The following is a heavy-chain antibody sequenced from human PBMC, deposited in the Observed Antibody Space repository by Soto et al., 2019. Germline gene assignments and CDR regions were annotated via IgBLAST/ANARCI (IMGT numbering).Heavy chain of an antibody. Sequence: EVQLLESGGDLVRPGESLRLSCAASGFNFNKYAMSWVRQAPGEGLEWFSGISCCGGTASYADSVKGRFTIARDDSKNTLFLHVNSLRVEDTAEYYCAKADGEQWLLPLLENWGRGTLVTVS. CDR1: GFNFNKYA. CDR2: ISCCGGTA. J-gene: IGHJ4*02. CDR3: AKADGEQWLLPLLEN. D-gene: IGHD6-19*01. V-gene: IGHV3-23*01.